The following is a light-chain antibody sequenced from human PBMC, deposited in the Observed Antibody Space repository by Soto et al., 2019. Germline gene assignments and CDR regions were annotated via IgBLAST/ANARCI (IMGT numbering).Light chain of an antibody. CDR2: GAS. CDR3: QQYNNWPPWT. Sequence: EIGMTQSPATLSVSPGERATLSCRASQSVSSNLAWYQQKPGQAPRLLIYGASTRATGIPARFSGNGSGTEFTLTINSLQSEDFAVYSCQQYNNWPPWTFGQGTKVEIK. CDR1: QSVSSN. V-gene: IGKV3-15*01. J-gene: IGKJ1*01.